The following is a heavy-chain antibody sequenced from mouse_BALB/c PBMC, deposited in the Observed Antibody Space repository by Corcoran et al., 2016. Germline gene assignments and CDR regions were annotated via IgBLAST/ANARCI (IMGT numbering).Heavy chain of an antibody. Sequence: EVQLQQSGAELVKLGASVKLSCTASGFNIKDTYMHWVKQRPEQGLEWIGRIDPANGNTKYDPKFQGKATITADTSANAAYLQLSSLTSEDTAVYYCANLDWYFDVWGAGTTVTVSS. CDR3: ANLDWYFDV. V-gene: IGHV14-3*02. CDR1: GFNIKDTY. CDR2: IDPANGNT. J-gene: IGHJ1*01.